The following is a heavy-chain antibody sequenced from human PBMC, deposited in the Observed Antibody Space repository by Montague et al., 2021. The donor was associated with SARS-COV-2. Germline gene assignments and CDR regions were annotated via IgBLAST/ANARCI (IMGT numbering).Heavy chain of an antibody. CDR2: IYSEGRST. J-gene: IGHJ5*01. Sequence: SLRLSCAASGFAFSSYAMSWVRQAPGKGLEWVSVIYSEGRSTFYADSVKGRFTTSRENSKNTLYLQMNSLRGEDTALYYCVSHVKRTEGELLNPFDSWGQGTLVTVSS. CDR3: VSHVKRTEGELLNPFDS. CDR1: GFAFSSYA. V-gene: IGHV3-23*03. D-gene: IGHD3-10*01.